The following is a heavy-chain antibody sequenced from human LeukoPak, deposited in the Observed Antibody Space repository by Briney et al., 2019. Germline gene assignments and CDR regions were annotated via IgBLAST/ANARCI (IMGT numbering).Heavy chain of an antibody. D-gene: IGHD2-21*02. CDR3: ARGGFYCGGDCYVDH. CDR1: GGSFSPYY. Sequence: SETLSLTCAVYGGSFSPYYWSWIRQPPGKGLEWIGEINHSGSTNYNPSLKSRVTISVDTSKNQFSLRLSSVTAADTAVYYCARGGFYCGGDCYVDHWGQGTLVTVSS. CDR2: INHSGST. J-gene: IGHJ4*02. V-gene: IGHV4-34*01.